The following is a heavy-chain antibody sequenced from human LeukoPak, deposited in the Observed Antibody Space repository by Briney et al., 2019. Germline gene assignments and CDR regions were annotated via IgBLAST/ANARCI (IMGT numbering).Heavy chain of an antibody. J-gene: IGHJ3*02. CDR3: AKEYPRITMVRGVVDI. CDR2: ISGSGGST. V-gene: IGHV3-23*01. D-gene: IGHD3-10*01. Sequence: GGSLRLSCAASGFTFSSYAMSWVRQAPGKGLEWVSAISGSGGSTYYADSVKGRFTISRDNSKNTLYLQMNSLRAEDTAVYYCAKEYPRITMVRGVVDIWGQGTMVTVSS. CDR1: GFTFSSYA.